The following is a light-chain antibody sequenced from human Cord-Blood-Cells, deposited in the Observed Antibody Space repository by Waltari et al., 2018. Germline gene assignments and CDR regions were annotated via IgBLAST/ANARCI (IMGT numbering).Light chain of an antibody. V-gene: IGKV3-11*01. CDR1: QSVSSY. Sequence: IWFTPSPANQPMSPQARATRSSRASQSVSSYLAWYQQKPGQAPRLLIYDASNRATGIPARFSGSGSGTDFTLTISSLEPEDFAVYYCQQRSNWPPQYTFGQGTKLEIK. CDR2: DAS. J-gene: IGKJ2*01. CDR3: QQRSNWPPQYT.